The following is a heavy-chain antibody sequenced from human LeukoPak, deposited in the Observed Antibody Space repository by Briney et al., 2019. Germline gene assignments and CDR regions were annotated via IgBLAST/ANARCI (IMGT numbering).Heavy chain of an antibody. CDR2: IYHSGST. V-gene: IGHV4-38-2*01. CDR1: GYSISSGYY. CDR3: ARAQSYYHSSGYYYASFFDH. D-gene: IGHD3-22*01. J-gene: IGHJ4*02. Sequence: PSETPSLTCAVSGYSISSGYYWGWIRQPPGKGLEWIGSIYHSGSTYYNPSLKSRVTISLDTSKNQFSLKLSSVTAADTAVYYCARAQSYYHSSGYYYASFFDHWGQGTLDTVSS.